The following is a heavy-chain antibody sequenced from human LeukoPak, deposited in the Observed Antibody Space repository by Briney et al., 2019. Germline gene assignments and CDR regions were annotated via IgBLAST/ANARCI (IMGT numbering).Heavy chain of an antibody. CDR2: ISGTSTTI. J-gene: IGHJ4*02. Sequence: PGGSLRLSCAGSGFSFSSYRMNWVRQAPGKGLEWVSFISGTSTTIDYADSVKGRFTISRDNAQNSLYLQMNSLRAEDTAVYYCAKGSYSSGWYESDYWGQGTLVTVSS. D-gene: IGHD6-19*01. CDR1: GFSFSSYR. CDR3: AKGSYSSGWYESDY. V-gene: IGHV3-48*01.